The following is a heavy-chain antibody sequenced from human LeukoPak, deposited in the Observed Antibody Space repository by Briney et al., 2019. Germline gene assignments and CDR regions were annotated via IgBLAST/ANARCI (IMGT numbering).Heavy chain of an antibody. CDR1: GFTFSSYE. Sequence: PGGSLRLSCAASGFTFSSYEMNWVRQAPGKGLEWVSYISSSGSTIYYADSVKGRFTISRDNAKNSLYLKMNSLRAEDTAVYYCARVTEGITMVRGVIGAFDIWGQGTMVTVSS. J-gene: IGHJ3*02. CDR2: ISSSGSTI. D-gene: IGHD3-10*01. CDR3: ARVTEGITMVRGVIGAFDI. V-gene: IGHV3-48*03.